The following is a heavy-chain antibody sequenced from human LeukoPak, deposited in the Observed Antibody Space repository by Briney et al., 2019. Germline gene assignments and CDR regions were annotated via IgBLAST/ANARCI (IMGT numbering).Heavy chain of an antibody. CDR3: ATDFYDST. V-gene: IGHV3-15*01. CDR1: GFTFSNAW. Sequence: GGSQRLSCAASGFTFSNAWMSWVRQAPGKGLEWVGRIRSNSDGGTIDYAAPVKGRFTLSRDDPKTTLYLQMNSLQTEDTAVYYCATDFYDSTWGQGTLVTVSS. CDR2: IRSNSDGGTI. D-gene: IGHD3-22*01. J-gene: IGHJ5*02.